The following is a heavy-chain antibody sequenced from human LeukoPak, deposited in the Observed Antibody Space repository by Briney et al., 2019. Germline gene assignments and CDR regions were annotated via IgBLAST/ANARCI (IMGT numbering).Heavy chain of an antibody. CDR1: GYTLTELS. J-gene: IGHJ4*02. CDR2: FDPEDGET. D-gene: IGHD2-2*02. Sequence: ASVNVSCKVSGYTLTELSMHWVRQAPGKGLEWMGSFDPEDGETIYAQKFQGRVTMTEDTSTDTAYMELSSLRSEGTAVYYRATVCSSTSCYSPITDYWGQGTLVTVSS. CDR3: ATVCSSTSCYSPITDY. V-gene: IGHV1-24*01.